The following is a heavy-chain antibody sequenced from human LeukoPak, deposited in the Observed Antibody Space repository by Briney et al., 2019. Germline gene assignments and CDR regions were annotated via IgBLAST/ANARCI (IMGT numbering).Heavy chain of an antibody. CDR3: ARDGSTGWTSVDY. Sequence: GGSLGLSCAGSGFTFSGSGMGWVRQAPGKGLEWVCGSNWNGDRIGYADSVKGRFTISRDNAKNSLYLQMNSLRAEDTALYYCARDGSTGWTSVDYWGQGTLVTVSS. CDR2: SNWNGDRI. V-gene: IGHV3-20*04. J-gene: IGHJ4*02. CDR1: GFTFSGSG. D-gene: IGHD2-2*01.